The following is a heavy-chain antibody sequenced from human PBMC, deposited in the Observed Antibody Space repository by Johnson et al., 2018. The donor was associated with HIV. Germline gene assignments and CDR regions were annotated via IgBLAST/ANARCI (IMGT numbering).Heavy chain of an antibody. CDR2: IQSKTDGAQT. J-gene: IGHJ3*02. CDR3: TTDHGSPDAFNI. CDR1: GFTFSNDW. D-gene: IGHD1-14*01. V-gene: IGHV3-15*01. Sequence: VQLVESGAGLAQPGGSLRLSCAASGFTFSNDWMSWVRQAPGQGPAWVVRIQSKTDGAQTDQPAPVKGRFSISRDDTKHTPYVQMNSLKTEDTAVYYCTTDHGSPDAFNIWGQGTMVTVSS.